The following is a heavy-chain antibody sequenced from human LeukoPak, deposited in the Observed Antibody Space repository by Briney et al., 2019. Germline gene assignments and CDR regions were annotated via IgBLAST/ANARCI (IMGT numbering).Heavy chain of an antibody. CDR3: ARVRGIAASRVDS. CDR1: GGSFSGYY. CDR2: INHSGST. D-gene: IGHD6-13*01. Sequence: PSETLSLTCAVYGGSFSGYYWSWIRQPPGKGLEWIGEINHSGSTNYNPSLKSRVTISVDTSKNQSSLKLSSVTAADTAVYYCARVRGIAASRVDSWGQGTLVTVSS. J-gene: IGHJ4*02. V-gene: IGHV4-34*01.